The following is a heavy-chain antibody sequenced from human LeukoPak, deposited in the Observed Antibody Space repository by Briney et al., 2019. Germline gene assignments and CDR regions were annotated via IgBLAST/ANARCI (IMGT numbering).Heavy chain of an antibody. V-gene: IGHV3-64*01. D-gene: IGHD3-10*01. CDR2: ISSHGDST. Sequence: GGSLRLSCAASGFTFSSYAMHWVRQAPGKGLEYVSAISSHGDSTYYANSVKGKITISRDNSRNTLYLQMGSLSGEDMAVYYCARGSSYYGSGSYYNEPMDVWGKGTTVTISS. CDR1: GFTFSSYA. CDR3: ARGSSYYGSGSYYNEPMDV. J-gene: IGHJ6*03.